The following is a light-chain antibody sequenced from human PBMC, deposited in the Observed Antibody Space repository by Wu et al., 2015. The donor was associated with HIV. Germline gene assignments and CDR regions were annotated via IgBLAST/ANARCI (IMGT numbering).Light chain of an antibody. J-gene: IGKJ2*01. CDR2: GAS. CDR3: QQYYNYPRT. CDR1: QDINNY. Sequence: AIRMTQSPSSLSASTGDRVTITCRANQDINNYLAWYQLKPGKAPNLLIFGASTLQTGVPSRFSGSGSGTHFTLTIDCLQSEDLATYYCQQYYNYPRTFGQGTKLE. V-gene: IGKV1-8*01.